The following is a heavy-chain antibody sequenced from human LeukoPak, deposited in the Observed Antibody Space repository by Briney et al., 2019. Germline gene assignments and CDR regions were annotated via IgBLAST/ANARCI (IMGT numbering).Heavy chain of an antibody. J-gene: IGHJ6*03. CDR3: ASSSGWYYYYYYMDV. CDR2: IYYSGST. Sequence: SSETLSLTCTVSGGSISTYYWSWIRQPPGKGLEWIGYIYYSGSTNYNPSLKSRVTISVDTSKNQFSLKLSSVTAADTAVYYCASSSGWYYYYYYMDVWGKGTTVTVSS. CDR1: GGSISTYY. V-gene: IGHV4-59*01. D-gene: IGHD6-19*01.